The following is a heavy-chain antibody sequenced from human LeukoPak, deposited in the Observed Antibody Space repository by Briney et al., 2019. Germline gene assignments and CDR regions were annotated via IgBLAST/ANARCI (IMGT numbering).Heavy chain of an antibody. V-gene: IGHV3-69-1*01. Sequence: GGSLRLSCAASGFTFSDYYMNWVRQAPGKGLEWVSSISSSSTIYYADSVKGQFTISRDNAKNSLYLQMNSLRAEDTAVYYCARAADIVVVPAAMQWYFQHWGQGTLVTVSS. CDR1: GFTFSDYY. J-gene: IGHJ1*01. D-gene: IGHD2-2*01. CDR3: ARAADIVVVPAAMQWYFQH. CDR2: ISSSSTI.